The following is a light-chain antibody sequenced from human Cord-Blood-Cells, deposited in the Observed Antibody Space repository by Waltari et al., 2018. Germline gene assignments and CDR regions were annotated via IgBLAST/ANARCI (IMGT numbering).Light chain of an antibody. J-gene: IGKJ1*01. CDR1: QSISSY. Sequence: DIQIPPSPSSLSASVGDRVTITCRASQSISSYLNLYQQKPGKAPKLLIYAASSLQSGVPSRFSGSGSGTDFTLTISSLQPEDFATYYCQQSYSTPRTFGQGTKVEIK. CDR3: QQSYSTPRT. V-gene: IGKV1-39*01. CDR2: AAS.